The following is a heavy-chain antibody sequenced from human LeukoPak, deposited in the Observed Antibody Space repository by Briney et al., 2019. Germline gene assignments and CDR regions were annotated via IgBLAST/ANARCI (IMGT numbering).Heavy chain of an antibody. CDR2: MYYTGSI. J-gene: IGHJ4*02. CDR3: ATADNTGWSSLDS. CDR1: SGSISNYY. D-gene: IGHD6-19*01. Sequence: PSETLSLTCTVSSGSISNYYWSWIRQPPGKGLEWIGYMYYTGSISYNPSLKSRVTMSVDMSKNQFSLTLSSVTATDTAIYYCATADNTGWSSLDSWGQGTLVIVSS. V-gene: IGHV4-59*08.